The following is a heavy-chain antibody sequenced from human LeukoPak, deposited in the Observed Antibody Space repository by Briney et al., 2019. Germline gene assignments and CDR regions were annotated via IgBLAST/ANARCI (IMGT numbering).Heavy chain of an antibody. D-gene: IGHD3-10*01. V-gene: IGHV4-59*01. CDR1: GGSISSYY. Sequence: PSETLSLTCTVSGGSISSYYWSWIRQPPGKGLEWIGYIYYSGSTNYNPSPKSRVTISVDTSKNQFSLKLSSVTAADTAVYYCARYGSGSYLGVDGMDVWGQGTTVTVSS. J-gene: IGHJ6*02. CDR2: IYYSGST. CDR3: ARYGSGSYLGVDGMDV.